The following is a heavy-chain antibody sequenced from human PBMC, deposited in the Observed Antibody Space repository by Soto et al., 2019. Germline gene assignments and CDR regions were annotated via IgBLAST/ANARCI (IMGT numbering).Heavy chain of an antibody. CDR2: ILDSGST. D-gene: IGHD2-8*01. CDR3: AREIMPLTNDWYFDL. J-gene: IGHJ2*01. V-gene: IGHV4-30-4*01. Sequence: QVQLQESGPGLVKPSETLSLTCTVSGGSISGGVHSWSWIRQPPGKGLEWIGHILDSGSTYYNPSLKSRLTISVDTSKHQFSLRLSSVTAADTAVYYCAREIMPLTNDWYFDLWGRGTLVTVSS. CDR1: GGSISGGVHS.